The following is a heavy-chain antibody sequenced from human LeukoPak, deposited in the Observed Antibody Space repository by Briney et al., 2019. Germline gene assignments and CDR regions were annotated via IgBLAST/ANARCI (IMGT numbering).Heavy chain of an antibody. CDR2: INGSGGST. CDR3: AKEGVVVAATLRRYYYYGMDV. V-gene: IGHV3-23*01. Sequence: GGSLRLSCAASGFTFSSYAMSWVRQPPGKGLEWVSAINGSGGSTYYVECVKGRFTISRDNSKNSLYLQMNSLRAEDTAVYYCAKEGVVVAATLRRYYYYGMDVWGQGTTVTVSS. J-gene: IGHJ6*02. CDR1: GFTFSSYA. D-gene: IGHD2-15*01.